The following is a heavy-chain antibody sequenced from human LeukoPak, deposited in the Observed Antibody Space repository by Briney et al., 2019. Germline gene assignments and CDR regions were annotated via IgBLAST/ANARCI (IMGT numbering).Heavy chain of an antibody. J-gene: IGHJ3*02. CDR3: ARGVEYYDSRAAFDI. CDR1: GFTFSSYS. V-gene: IGHV3-21*01. CDR2: ISSSSSYI. D-gene: IGHD3-22*01. Sequence: GGSLRLSCAASGFTFSSYSMNWVRQAPGKGLEWVSSISSSSSYIYYADSVKGRFTISRDNAKNSLYLQMNSLRAEDTAVYYCARGVEYYDSRAAFDIWGQGTMVTVSS.